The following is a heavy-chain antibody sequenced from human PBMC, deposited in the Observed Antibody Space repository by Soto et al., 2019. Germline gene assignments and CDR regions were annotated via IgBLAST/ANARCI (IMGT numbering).Heavy chain of an antibody. CDR3: ARDLPTGTPPPYFDY. CDR2: IYSAGST. J-gene: IGHJ4*02. Sequence: GGSLRLSCAASGFTVSSNYMSWVRQAPGKGLEWVSVIYSAGSTYYADSMKGRFTISRDNSKNTLYLQMNSLRAEDTAVYYFARDLPTGTPPPYFDYWGQGTLVTVSS. D-gene: IGHD1-1*01. CDR1: GFTVSSNY. V-gene: IGHV3-53*01.